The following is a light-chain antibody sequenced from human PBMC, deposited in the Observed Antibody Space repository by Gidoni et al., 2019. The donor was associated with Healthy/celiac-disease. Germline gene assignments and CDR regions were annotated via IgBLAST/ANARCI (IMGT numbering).Light chain of an antibody. CDR2: GAS. J-gene: IGKJ4*01. Sequence: ERVMTQSPATLSVSPGERATLSCRASQSVSSNLAWYQQKPGQAPRPLIYGASTRATGIPARFRGSGSGTEFTLTISSLQSEDFAVYYCQQYNNWPLTFGGGTKVEI. V-gene: IGKV3-15*01. CDR1: QSVSSN. CDR3: QQYNNWPLT.